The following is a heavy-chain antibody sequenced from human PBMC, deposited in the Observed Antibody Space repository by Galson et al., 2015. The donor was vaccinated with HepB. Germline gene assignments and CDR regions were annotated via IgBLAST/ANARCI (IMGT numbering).Heavy chain of an antibody. J-gene: IGHJ4*02. CDR1: GYAFTNYG. V-gene: IGHV1-18*04. CDR3: ARGAGYIYGLNLFY. D-gene: IGHD5-18*01. CDR2: ISGYEGNT. Sequence: SVKVSCKASGYAFTNYGITWVRQAPGQGLEWMGWISGYEGNTNYAQRLQGRVTMTTDTSTSTAYMELRRLRFDDTAVYYCARGAGYIYGLNLFYWGQGTQVTVS.